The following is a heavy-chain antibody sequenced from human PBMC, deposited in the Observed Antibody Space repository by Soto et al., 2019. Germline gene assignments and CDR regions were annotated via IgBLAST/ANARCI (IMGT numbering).Heavy chain of an antibody. CDR2: ISVYNGNT. CDR1: GYTFTSYG. D-gene: IGHD6-6*01. Sequence: GASVKVSCKASGYTFTSYGISWVRQAPGQGLEWMGWISVYNGNTNYAQKLQGRVTMTTDTSTSTAYMELRSLRSDDTAVYYCARDLIAARPGWFDPWGQGTLVTVSS. CDR3: ARDLIAARPGWFDP. V-gene: IGHV1-18*01. J-gene: IGHJ5*02.